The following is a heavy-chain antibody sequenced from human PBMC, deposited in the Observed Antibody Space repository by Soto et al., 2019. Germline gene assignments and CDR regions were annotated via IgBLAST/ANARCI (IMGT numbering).Heavy chain of an antibody. D-gene: IGHD5-18*01. CDR1: GFTFDDYT. Sequence: GGSLRLSCAASGFTFDDYTMQWVRQAPGKGLEWVSLISRSSSYTYYADSVKGRFTISRDNAKNSLYLQMNSLSAEDTAVYYCARDVDTTMVMGIDYWGQGTLVTVSS. CDR2: ISRSSSYT. V-gene: IGHV3-21*05. CDR3: ARDVDTTMVMGIDY. J-gene: IGHJ4*02.